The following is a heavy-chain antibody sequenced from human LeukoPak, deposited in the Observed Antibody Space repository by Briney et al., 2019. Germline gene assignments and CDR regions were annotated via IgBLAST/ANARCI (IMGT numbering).Heavy chain of an antibody. V-gene: IGHV3-23*01. J-gene: IGHJ5*02. CDR2: NSGSGGST. CDR1: GFTFSSYA. D-gene: IGHD6-25*01. CDR3: AKSKSITPGYRSKPVFDP. Sequence: GASLRPSCAASGFTFSSYAMSWVPQAPGKGLEWVSANSGSGGSTYYPDSLKGRFPISRENSKNTLYLQMNSLRAEDTAVYYCAKSKSITPGYRSKPVFDPWGEGTLVTVST.